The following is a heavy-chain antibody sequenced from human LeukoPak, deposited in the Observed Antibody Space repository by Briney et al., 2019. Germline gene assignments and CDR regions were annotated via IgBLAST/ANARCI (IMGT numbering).Heavy chain of an antibody. V-gene: IGHV4-39*01. J-gene: IGHJ4*02. Sequence: PSETLSLTCTVSGGSISTNNYYWVWIRQSPGKGLEWIGSIYYSGSTYDNPSLRSRVTISVDTSKNQFSLKVTSVAAADTAVYYCARLNYGDGDYWGQGTLVTVSS. CDR1: GGSISTNNYY. CDR2: IYYSGST. D-gene: IGHD1-7*01. CDR3: ARLNYGDGDY.